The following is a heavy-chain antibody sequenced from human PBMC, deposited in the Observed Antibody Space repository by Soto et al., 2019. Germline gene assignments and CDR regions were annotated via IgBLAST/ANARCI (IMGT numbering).Heavy chain of an antibody. CDR1: GCTYSNYA. J-gene: IGHJ4*02. CDR2: VSHDGTLY. Sequence: RLCCVEGGCTYSNYAMHWVRQVPGKGLEWLAVVSHDGTLYPYADSVKGRFSISRDNSRKTLYLQMNSLRPEDTAVYYCVKDRSDTWSFDYWGQGTLVTVSS. V-gene: IGHV3-30*18. D-gene: IGHD2-8*02. CDR3: VKDRSDTWSFDY.